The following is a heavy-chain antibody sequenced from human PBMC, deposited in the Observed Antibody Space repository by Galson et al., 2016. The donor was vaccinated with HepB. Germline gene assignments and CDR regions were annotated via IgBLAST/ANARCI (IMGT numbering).Heavy chain of an antibody. V-gene: IGHV3-23*01. D-gene: IGHD3-9*01. CDR1: GFTFRNYA. CDR3: AKDSYYDILTGPTYYYYGMDV. Sequence: SLRLSCAASGFTFRNYAMSWVRQAPGKGLEWVSSISDSGVGSYYADSVKGRFTISRDNSKNTLYLQMNSLRAEDTAVYYCAKDSYYDILTGPTYYYYGMDVWGQGTTVTVSS. J-gene: IGHJ6*02. CDR2: ISDSGVGS.